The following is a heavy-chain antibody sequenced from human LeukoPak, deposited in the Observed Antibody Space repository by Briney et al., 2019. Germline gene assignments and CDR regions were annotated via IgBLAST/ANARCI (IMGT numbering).Heavy chain of an antibody. D-gene: IGHD1-1*01. V-gene: IGHV3-74*01. J-gene: IGHJ4*02. CDR1: GFTFSSYW. Sequence: GGSLRLSCAASGFTFSSYWLHWVRQPPGKGLVWVSRITGDGGGTTYAESVKGRFTISRDNAKNTLYLQMNSLRADDTAVYYCTRGTGTTFDYWGQGTLVTVSS. CDR3: TRGTGTTFDY. CDR2: ITGDGGGT.